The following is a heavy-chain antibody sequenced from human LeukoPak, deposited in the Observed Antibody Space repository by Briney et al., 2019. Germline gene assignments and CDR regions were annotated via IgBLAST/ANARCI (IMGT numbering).Heavy chain of an antibody. J-gene: IGHJ3*02. CDR1: GGSFSGYY. CDR3: ARRTYKSGSGRYPTTPADVYDI. CDR2: INHSGST. D-gene: IGHD3-10*01. V-gene: IGHV4-34*01. Sequence: SETLSLTCAVYGGSFSGYYWSWIRQPPGKGLEWIGEINHSGSTNYKVSLKSRVTISVDTSKNQFSLRLTSVTAADTVVYYCARRTYKSGSGRYPTTPADVYDIWGQGTMVTVSS.